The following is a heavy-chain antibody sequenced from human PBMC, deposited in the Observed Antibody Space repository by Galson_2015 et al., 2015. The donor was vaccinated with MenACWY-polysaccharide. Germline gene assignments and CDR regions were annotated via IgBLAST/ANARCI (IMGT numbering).Heavy chain of an antibody. Sequence: LRLSCAASGSRFSNSGLHWVRQAPGKGLEWVAVIQYDGSNKVYADSVKGRFTISRDNSKNTVFLEMNTLGVEDTAVYYCAREGSRIVFHAFDIWGRGTMVTVSS. V-gene: IGHV3-33*01. CDR2: IQYDGSNK. CDR3: AREGSRIVFHAFDI. CDR1: GSRFSNSG. D-gene: IGHD2-2*01. J-gene: IGHJ3*02.